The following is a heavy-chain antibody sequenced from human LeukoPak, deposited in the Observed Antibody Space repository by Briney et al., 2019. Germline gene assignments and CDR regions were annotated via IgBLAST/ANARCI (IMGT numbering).Heavy chain of an antibody. D-gene: IGHD6-13*01. J-gene: IGHJ4*02. CDR2: ISAYNGNT. V-gene: IGHV1-18*01. Sequence: ASVKVSCKASGYTFTNYGISWMRQAPGQGLEWMGWISAYNGNTNYAQKLQGRVTMTTDTSTSTAYMELRGLRSDDTAVYYCARDGTYSSSWYGIDYWGQGTLVTVSS. CDR1: GYTFTNYG. CDR3: ARDGTYSSSWYGIDY.